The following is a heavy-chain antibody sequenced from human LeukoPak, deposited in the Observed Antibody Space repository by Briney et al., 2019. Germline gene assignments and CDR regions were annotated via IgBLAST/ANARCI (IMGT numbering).Heavy chain of an antibody. Sequence: PGGSLRLSCAASGFTFSSYSMNWVRQAPGKGLEWVSSISSSSSYIYYADSMRGRFTISRDNAKNSLYLQMNSLRAEDTAVYYCARESGSRSYYYYMDVWGKGTTVTVSS. J-gene: IGHJ6*03. V-gene: IGHV3-21*01. D-gene: IGHD2-2*01. CDR3: ARESGSRSYYYYMDV. CDR2: ISSSSSYI. CDR1: GFTFSSYS.